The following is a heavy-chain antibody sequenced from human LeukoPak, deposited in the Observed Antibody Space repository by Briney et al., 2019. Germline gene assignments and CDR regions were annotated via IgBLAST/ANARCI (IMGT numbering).Heavy chain of an antibody. CDR2: ISSAGSTT. V-gene: IGHV3-74*01. J-gene: IGHJ4*02. CDR3: ASKLAAAGRDY. Sequence: GGSLRLSCAASGFTFSSYWMHWVRQAPGKGLMWVSHISSAGSTTAYADSEKGRFTISRDNAKNTLYLQMNSMRAEDTAVYYCASKLAAAGRDYWGQGTLVTVSS. D-gene: IGHD6-13*01. CDR1: GFTFSSYW.